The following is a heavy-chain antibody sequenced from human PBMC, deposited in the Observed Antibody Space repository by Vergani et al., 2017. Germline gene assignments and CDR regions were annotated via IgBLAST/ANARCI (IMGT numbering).Heavy chain of an antibody. CDR3: ARPGWPYSSSWAFDY. J-gene: IGHJ4*02. V-gene: IGHV1-2*02. CDR1: GYTFTGYY. D-gene: IGHD6-13*01. Sequence: QVQLVQSGAEVKKPGASVKVSCKASGYTFTGYYMHWVRQAPGQGLEWMGWINPNSGGTNYAQKFQGRVTMTRDTSLSTAYMELSSLGSDDTAVYYCARPGWPYSSSWAFDYWGQGSLVTVSS. CDR2: INPNSGGT.